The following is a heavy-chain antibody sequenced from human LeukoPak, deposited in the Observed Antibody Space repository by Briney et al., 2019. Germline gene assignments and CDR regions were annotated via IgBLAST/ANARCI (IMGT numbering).Heavy chain of an antibody. CDR2: IYYSGST. J-gene: IGHJ5*02. CDR3: ARAWSGYLFYWSDP. Sequence: SETLSLTCTVSGGSISSYYWSWIRQPPGKGLEWIGYIYYSGSTNYNPSLKSRVTISVDTSKNQFSLKLSSVTAADTAVYYCARAWSGYLFYWSDPWGQGTLVTVSS. D-gene: IGHD3-3*01. CDR1: GGSISSYY. V-gene: IGHV4-59*01.